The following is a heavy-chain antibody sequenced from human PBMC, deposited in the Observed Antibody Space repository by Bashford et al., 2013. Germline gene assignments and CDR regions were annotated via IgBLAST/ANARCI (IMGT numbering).Heavy chain of an antibody. D-gene: IGHD5-24*01. Sequence: VRQXPGKGLEWVSAISGSGGSTYYADSVKGRFTISRDNSKNTLYLQMNSLRAEDTAVYYCARENWARDGYSQDDAFDIWGQGTMVTVSS. CDR2: ISGSGGST. V-gene: IGHV3-23*01. CDR3: ARENWARDGYSQDDAFDI. J-gene: IGHJ3*02.